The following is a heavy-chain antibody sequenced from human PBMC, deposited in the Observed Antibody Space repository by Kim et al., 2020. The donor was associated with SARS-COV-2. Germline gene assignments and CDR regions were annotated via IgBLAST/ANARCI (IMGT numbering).Heavy chain of an antibody. CDR3: VREETGGGSLDY. Sequence: YSANAVKGRFTIPSNNSKNTLYLQMNSLGPEDTAVYHGVREETGGGSLDYWGQGTLVTVSS. J-gene: IGHJ4*02. D-gene: IGHD1-26*01. V-gene: IGHV3-53*04.